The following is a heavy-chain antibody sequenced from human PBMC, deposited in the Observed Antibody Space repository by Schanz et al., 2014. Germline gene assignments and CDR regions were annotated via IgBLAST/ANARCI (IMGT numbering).Heavy chain of an antibody. J-gene: IGHJ3*02. V-gene: IGHV1-18*01. Sequence: QVQLVQSGAEVKKPGASVKVSCKASGYTFTSHGISWVRQAPGQGLEWMGWITAYNGDTNYALKLQGRVTMTRDTSTSTVYMELSSLRSEDTAVYYCGLASMVNAFDIWGQGTMVTVSS. D-gene: IGHD2-8*01. CDR1: GYTFTSHG. CDR3: GLASMVNAFDI. CDR2: ITAYNGDT.